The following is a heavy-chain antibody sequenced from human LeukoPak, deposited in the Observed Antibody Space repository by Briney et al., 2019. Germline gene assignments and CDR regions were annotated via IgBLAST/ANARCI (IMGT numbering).Heavy chain of an antibody. Sequence: PSETLSLTCTVSGGSISSGGYYWSWIRQPPGKGLEWIGYIYHSGSTYYNPSLKSRVTISVDRSKNQFSLKLSSVTAADTAVYYCVVARGYSYGPRRYYYYMDVWGKGTTVTVSS. CDR2: IYHSGST. D-gene: IGHD5-18*01. CDR3: VVARGYSYGPRRYYYYMDV. CDR1: GGSISSGGYY. V-gene: IGHV4-30-2*01. J-gene: IGHJ6*03.